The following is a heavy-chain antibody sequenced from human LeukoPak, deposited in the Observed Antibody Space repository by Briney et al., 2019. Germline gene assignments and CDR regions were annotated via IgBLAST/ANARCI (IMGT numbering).Heavy chain of an antibody. CDR1: GFTFSSYA. CDR2: ISYDGSNK. V-gene: IGHV3-30-3*01. D-gene: IGHD4-17*01. CDR3: ARVPNYGDRDSYGMDV. Sequence: PGGSLRLSCAASGFTFSSYAMHWVRQPPGKGLEWVAVISYDGSNKYYADSVKGRFTISRDNSNNTLYLQMNSLRAEDTAVYYCARVPNYGDRDSYGMDVWGQGTTVTVSS. J-gene: IGHJ6*02.